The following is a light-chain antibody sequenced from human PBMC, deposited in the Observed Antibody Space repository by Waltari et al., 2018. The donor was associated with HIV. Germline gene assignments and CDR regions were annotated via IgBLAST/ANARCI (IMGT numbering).Light chain of an antibody. V-gene: IGLV1-44*01. J-gene: IGLJ1*01. CDR3: AAWDARLNEYL. CDR1: NSNVGSDV. Sequence: QSVLPQPHSASGTPGQRVIIPCSGSNSNVGSDVVKWYQQPQAPAPKLLIYGDNERPSGVTDRFSGSKSGASASLAISDLQSEDEAEYYCAAWDARLNEYLFGTGTKVTVL. CDR2: GDN.